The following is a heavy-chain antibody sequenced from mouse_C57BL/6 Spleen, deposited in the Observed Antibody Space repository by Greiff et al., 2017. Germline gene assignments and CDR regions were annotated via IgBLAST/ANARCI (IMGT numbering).Heavy chain of an antibody. J-gene: IGHJ3*01. Sequence: EVQLQQSGAELVRPGASVKLSCTASGFNIKDYYMHWVKQRPEQGLEWIGRIDPEDGDTEYAPKFQGKATMTADTSSNTAYLQLSSLTSEDTAVYYCTRDGYPAWFAYWGQGTLVIVSA. V-gene: IGHV14-1*01. D-gene: IGHD2-3*01. CDR2: IDPEDGDT. CDR1: GFNIKDYY. CDR3: TRDGYPAWFAY.